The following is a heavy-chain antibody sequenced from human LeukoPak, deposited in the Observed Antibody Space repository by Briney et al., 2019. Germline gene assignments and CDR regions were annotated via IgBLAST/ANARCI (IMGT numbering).Heavy chain of an antibody. CDR1: GGSINSYY. D-gene: IGHD1-14*01. Sequence: SETLSLTCTVSGGSINSYYWSWIRQPPGKGLEWIGYIYYTGGETNYNPSLKSRLTISVDTSKNQFSMMLTSVPAADPAVYFCARQPGGTAAFDIWAQGTMVTVSS. CDR3: ARQPGGTAAFDI. V-gene: IGHV4-59*08. J-gene: IGHJ3*02. CDR2: IYYTGGET.